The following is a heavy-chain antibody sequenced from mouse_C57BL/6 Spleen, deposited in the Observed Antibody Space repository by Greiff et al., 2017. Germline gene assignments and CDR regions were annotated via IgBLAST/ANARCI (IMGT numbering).Heavy chain of an antibody. CDR2: IYPGGGDT. Sequence: QVQLKESGPELVKPGASVKLSCKASGYAFSSSWMNWVKQRPGQGLEWIGRIYPGGGDTNYNGKFKGKATLTADKSSSTAYMQLSSLTSEDAAVYCCAREAESAYWGQGTLVTVSA. V-gene: IGHV1-82*01. J-gene: IGHJ3*01. CDR1: GYAFSSSW. CDR3: AREAESAY.